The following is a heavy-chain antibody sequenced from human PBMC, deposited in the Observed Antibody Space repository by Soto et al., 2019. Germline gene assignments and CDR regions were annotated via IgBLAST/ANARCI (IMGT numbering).Heavy chain of an antibody. V-gene: IGHV3-48*03. CDR1: GVTFSSYE. CDR3: ARIYCSTTTCHVQAFDS. Sequence: EVQLVESGGGLVQPGGSLRLSCAASGVTFSSYEMNWVRQAPGKTLEWVSYISSAGDSSYYADSVKSRFTISRDNAKNSLYLQMNSLRVEDTAVYYCARIYCSTTTCHVQAFDSWGQGTLVTVSS. D-gene: IGHD2-2*01. CDR2: ISSAGDSS. J-gene: IGHJ4*02.